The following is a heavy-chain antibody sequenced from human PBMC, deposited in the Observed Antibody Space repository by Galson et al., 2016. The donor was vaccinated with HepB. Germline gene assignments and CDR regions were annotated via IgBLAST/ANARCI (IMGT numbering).Heavy chain of an antibody. Sequence: SLRLSCAASGFTFSSCSMSWVRQAPGRGLEWVSYISSSSSTIYYADSVKGRFTISRDNAKNSLFLQLNSLRAEDTAVYYCARLRFSSSWYKDYWGQGTLVTVSS. CDR3: ARLRFSSSWYKDY. CDR2: ISSSSSTI. CDR1: GFTFSSCS. V-gene: IGHV3-48*04. D-gene: IGHD6-13*01. J-gene: IGHJ4*02.